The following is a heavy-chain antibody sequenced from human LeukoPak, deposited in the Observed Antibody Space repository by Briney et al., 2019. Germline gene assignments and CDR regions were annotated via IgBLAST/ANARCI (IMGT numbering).Heavy chain of an antibody. V-gene: IGHV4-30-2*01. J-gene: IGHJ4*02. CDR1: GGSISSGGYS. CDR2: IYHSGST. Sequence: SETLSLTCAVSGGSISSGGYSWSWIRQPPGKGLEWIGYIYHSGSTYYNPSLKSRVTISVDRSKNQFSLKLSSVTAADTAVYYCARVSGDILTGYAQFDYWGQGTLVTVSS. CDR3: ARVSGDILTGYAQFDY. D-gene: IGHD3-9*01.